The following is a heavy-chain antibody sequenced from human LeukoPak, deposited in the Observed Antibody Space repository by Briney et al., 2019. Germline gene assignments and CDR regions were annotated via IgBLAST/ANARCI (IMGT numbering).Heavy chain of an antibody. D-gene: IGHD2-21*02. CDR2: GFYSGST. Sequence: SETLSLTCTVSGDSISNNSYCWGWIRQPPGKGLVWIGSGFYSGSTSYNPSLKSRVAVSVDTSRNQFSLQLSSVTAADTAVYCCARHVRVVTAQLYWYFDLWGRGTLVTVSS. CDR1: GDSISNNSYC. CDR3: ARHVRVVTAQLYWYFDL. V-gene: IGHV4-39*01. J-gene: IGHJ2*01.